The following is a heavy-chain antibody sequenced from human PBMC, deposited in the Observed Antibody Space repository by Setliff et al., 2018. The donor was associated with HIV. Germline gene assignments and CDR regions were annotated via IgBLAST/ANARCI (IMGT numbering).Heavy chain of an antibody. Sequence: SETLSLTCTVSGGSISSSSYYWGWVRQPPGKGLEWIGSMYYSGSTYYTPSLKSRITISLDTSKNQFSLRMRSVTAADTAVYYCARPFTTGIDAFDIWGQGTMVTVSS. CDR2: MYYSGST. CDR1: GGSISSSSYY. CDR3: ARPFTTGIDAFDI. V-gene: IGHV4-39*07. D-gene: IGHD1-1*01. J-gene: IGHJ3*02.